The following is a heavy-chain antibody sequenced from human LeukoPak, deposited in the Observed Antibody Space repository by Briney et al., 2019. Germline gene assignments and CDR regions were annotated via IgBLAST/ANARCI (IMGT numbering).Heavy chain of an antibody. J-gene: IGHJ4*02. Sequence: ASVRVSCKASGYTFTGYYLHWVRQAPGQGLEWMGWINPNSGGTNYAQKFQGRVTMTRDTSISTAYMELSRLRSDDTAVYYCARDSGVGATVHFDYWGQGTLVTVSS. CDR3: ARDSGVGATVHFDY. D-gene: IGHD1-26*01. V-gene: IGHV1-2*02. CDR1: GYTFTGYY. CDR2: INPNSGGT.